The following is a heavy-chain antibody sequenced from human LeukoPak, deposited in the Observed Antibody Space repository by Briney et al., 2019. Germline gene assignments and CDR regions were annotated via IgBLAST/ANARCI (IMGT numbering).Heavy chain of an antibody. V-gene: IGHV3-23*01. CDR3: ARLNGPTWYDY. CDR2: ITGSGGNT. D-gene: IGHD2-8*01. J-gene: IGHJ4*02. CDR1: GFTFSSYA. Sequence: GGSLRLSCAASGFTFSSYAMSWVRQAPGKGLEWVSSITGSGGNTFYADSVKGRFTISRDNSKNMLYLQMNSLRAEDTAIYYLARLNGPTWYDYWGQGTWSPSPQ.